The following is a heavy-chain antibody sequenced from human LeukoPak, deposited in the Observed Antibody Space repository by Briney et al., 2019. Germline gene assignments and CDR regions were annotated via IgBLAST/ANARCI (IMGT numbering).Heavy chain of an antibody. Sequence: GASVKVSCKASGYTFTSYGISWVRQAPGQGLEWMGWISAYNGNTNYAQKLQGRVTMTTDTSTSTAYMELRSLRSDDTAVYHCARDHSLDFWSGYYRPSTFDYWGQGTLVTISS. CDR2: ISAYNGNT. D-gene: IGHD3-3*01. V-gene: IGHV1-18*01. J-gene: IGHJ4*02. CDR3: ARDHSLDFWSGYYRPSTFDY. CDR1: GYTFTSYG.